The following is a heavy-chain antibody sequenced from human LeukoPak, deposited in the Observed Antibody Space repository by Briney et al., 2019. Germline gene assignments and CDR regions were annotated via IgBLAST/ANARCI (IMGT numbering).Heavy chain of an antibody. CDR3: AKVSELWYFDY. J-gene: IGHJ4*02. CDR1: GDSVSSNNYY. V-gene: IGHV3-23*01. CDR2: ISGSGGST. D-gene: IGHD1-26*01. Sequence: PSETLSLTCSVSGDSVSSNNYYWGWIRQPPGKGLEWVSAISGSGGSTYYADSVKGRFTISRDNSKNTLYLQMNSLRAEDTAVYYCAKVSELWYFDYWGQGTLVTVSS.